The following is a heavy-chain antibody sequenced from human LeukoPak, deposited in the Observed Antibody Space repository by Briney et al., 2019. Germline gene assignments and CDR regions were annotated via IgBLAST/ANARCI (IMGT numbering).Heavy chain of an antibody. CDR3: ARQDTAMVTNFDY. CDR2: INSDGSST. D-gene: IGHD5-18*01. Sequence: GGSLRLSCAASGFTFSTYSMNWVRQAPGKGLVWVSRINSDGSSTSYADSVKGRFTISRDNAKNTLYLQMNSLRAEDTAVYYCARQDTAMVTNFDYWGQGTLVTVSS. J-gene: IGHJ4*02. V-gene: IGHV3-74*01. CDR1: GFTFSTYS.